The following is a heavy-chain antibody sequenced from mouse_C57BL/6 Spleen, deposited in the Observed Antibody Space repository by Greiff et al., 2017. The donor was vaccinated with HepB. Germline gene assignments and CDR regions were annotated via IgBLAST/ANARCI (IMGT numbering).Heavy chain of an antibody. J-gene: IGHJ2*01. CDR1: GFTFSDYY. D-gene: IGHD1-1*01. Sequence: EVKVVESEGGLVQPGSSMKLSCTASGFTFSDYYMAWVRQVPEKGLEWVANINYDGSSTYYLDSLKSRFIISRDNAKNILYLQMSSLKSEDTATYYCAREGGHYYGSSYYFDYWGQGTTLTVSS. CDR2: INYDGSST. CDR3: AREGGHYYGSSYYFDY. V-gene: IGHV5-16*01.